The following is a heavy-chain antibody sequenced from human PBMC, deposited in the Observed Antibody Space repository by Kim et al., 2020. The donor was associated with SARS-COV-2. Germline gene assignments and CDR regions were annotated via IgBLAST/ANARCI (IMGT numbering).Heavy chain of an antibody. Sequence: GGSLGLSCAASGFIFSNSWMHWVRQAPGKGLVWVSRINADGTKTNYADSVKGRFTISRDNAKNTVYLQMNSLRDEDTAVYYCTRGYTYRDYWGQGTLVTVSS. J-gene: IGHJ4*02. CDR2: INADGTKT. CDR1: GFIFSNSW. D-gene: IGHD5-18*01. CDR3: TRGYTYRDY. V-gene: IGHV3-74*01.